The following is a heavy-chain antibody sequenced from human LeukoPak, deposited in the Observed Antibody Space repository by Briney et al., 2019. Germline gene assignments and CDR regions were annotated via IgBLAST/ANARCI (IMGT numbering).Heavy chain of an antibody. CDR3: ARVKANTIFGVVILDAFDI. V-gene: IGHV4-59*01. Sequence: PSETLSLTCTVSGGSISSYYWSWIRQPPAKGLEWIGYIYYSGSTNYNPSLKSRVTISVDTSKNQFSLKLSSVTAADTAVYYCARVKANTIFGVVILDAFDIWGQGTMVTVSS. CDR2: IYYSGST. D-gene: IGHD3-3*01. CDR1: GGSISSYY. J-gene: IGHJ3*02.